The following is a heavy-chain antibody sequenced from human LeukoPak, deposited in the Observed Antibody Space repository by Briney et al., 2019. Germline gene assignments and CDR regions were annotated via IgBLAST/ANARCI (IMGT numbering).Heavy chain of an antibody. J-gene: IGHJ5*02. V-gene: IGHV3-53*01. D-gene: IGHD1-26*01. CDR1: GFTVSSNY. CDR2: IYSGGST. CDR3: TRDAPGIVGAPGGGT. Sequence: GGSLRLSCAASGFTVSSNYMSWVRQAPGKGLEWVSVIYSGGSTYYADSVKGRFTISRDNSKNTLYLQMNSLRAEDTAFYYCTRDAPGIVGAPGGGTWGQGTLVTVSS.